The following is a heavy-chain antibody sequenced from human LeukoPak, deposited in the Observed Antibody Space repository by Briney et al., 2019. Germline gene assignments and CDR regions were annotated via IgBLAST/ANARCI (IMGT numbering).Heavy chain of an antibody. J-gene: IGHJ4*02. CDR1: GGSISSYY. CDR2: TYYSGST. V-gene: IGHV4-59*12. CDR3: ARVRGSGYVVRYDY. D-gene: IGHD5-12*01. Sequence: PSETLSLTCTVSGGSISSYYWSWIRQPPGKGLEWIGDTYYSGSTNYNPSLKSRVTISVDTSKNQFSLKLSSVTAADTAVYYCARVRGSGYVVRYDYWGQGTLVTVSS.